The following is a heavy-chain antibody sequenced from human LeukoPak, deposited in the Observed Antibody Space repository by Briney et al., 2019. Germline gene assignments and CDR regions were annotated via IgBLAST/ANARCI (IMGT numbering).Heavy chain of an antibody. J-gene: IGHJ4*02. CDR3: ARENIAVAGLFEVGIDY. CDR1: GGSISSSSYY. V-gene: IGHV4-39*07. CDR2: IYYSGST. Sequence: SETLSLACTVSGGSISSSSYYWGWIRQPPGKGLEWIGSIYYSGSTYYNPSLKSRVTISVDTSKNQFSLKLSSVTAADTAVYYCARENIAVAGLFEVGIDYWGQGTLVTVSS. D-gene: IGHD6-19*01.